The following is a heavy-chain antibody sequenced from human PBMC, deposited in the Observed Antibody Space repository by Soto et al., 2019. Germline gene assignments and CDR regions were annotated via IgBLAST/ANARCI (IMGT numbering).Heavy chain of an antibody. CDR3: ASQDPPRDRYCSSYSCYDGWFES. V-gene: IGHV1-69*01. CDR1: GGAFGTFA. Sequence: QVQLDQSGPEVKKSGSSVKVSCKASGGAFGTFAISWLRQAPGQGLEWMGGIIPIYGTPHYAQIFKGRVTISADASTVTGYMEVTSLTSADTAFYYCASQDPPRDRYCSSYSCYDGWFESWGQGTLVTVST. J-gene: IGHJ5*01. CDR2: IIPIYGTP. D-gene: IGHD2-2*01.